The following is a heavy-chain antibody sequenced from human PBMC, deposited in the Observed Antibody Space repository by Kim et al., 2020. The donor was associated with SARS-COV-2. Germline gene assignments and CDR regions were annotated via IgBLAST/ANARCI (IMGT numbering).Heavy chain of an antibody. J-gene: IGHJ6*02. V-gene: IGHV4-39*01. D-gene: IGHD3-10*01. CDR3: PSSYGSGSPAASYYYYGMDV. CDR2: IYYSGST. Sequence: ETLSLTCTVSGGSISSSSYYWGWIHQPPGKGLEWIGSIYYSGSTYYNPSLKSRVTISVDTSKNQFSLKLSSVTAAETAVYYCPSSYGSGSPAASYYYYGMDVWGQGTTVTLSS. CDR1: GGSISSSSYY.